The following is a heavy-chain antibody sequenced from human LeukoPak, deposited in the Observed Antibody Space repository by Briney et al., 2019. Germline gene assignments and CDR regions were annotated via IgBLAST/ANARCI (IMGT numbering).Heavy chain of an antibody. CDR3: ARDTPGGSSWYEFDY. J-gene: IGHJ4*02. CDR1: GFTFNTYS. Sequence: GGSLRLSCAASGFTFNTYSMTWVRQVPGKGLEWISSITSSSNYIYYADSVKGRFTISRDNAKNSLYLQMSSLRAEDTAVYYCARDTPGGSSWYEFDYWGQGTLVTVSS. CDR2: ITSSSNYI. D-gene: IGHD6-13*01. V-gene: IGHV3-21*01.